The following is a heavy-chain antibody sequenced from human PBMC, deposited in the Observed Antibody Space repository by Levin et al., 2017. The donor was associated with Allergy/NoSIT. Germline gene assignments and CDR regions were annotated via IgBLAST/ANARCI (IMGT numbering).Heavy chain of an antibody. Sequence: SETLSLTCTVSGGSISSYYWSWIRQPPGKGLEWIGYIYYSGSTNYNPSLKSRVTISVDTSKNQFSLKLSSVTAADTAVYYCARSTTVRDYYYGMDGWGQGTTVTVSS. CDR3: ARSTTVRDYYYGMDG. J-gene: IGHJ6*02. D-gene: IGHD2/OR15-2a*01. CDR2: IYYSGST. V-gene: IGHV4-59*01. CDR1: GGSISSYY.